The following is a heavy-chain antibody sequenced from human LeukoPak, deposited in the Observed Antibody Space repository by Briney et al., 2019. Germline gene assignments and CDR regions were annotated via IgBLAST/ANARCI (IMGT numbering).Heavy chain of an antibody. D-gene: IGHD3-9*01. CDR3: TKDYCGKFCSAV. Sequence: GGSLRLSCVASGFIFRNYAMSWVRQAPGKGLEWVSTTKSGDITYYVDSVKGRFIISRDNSKNTLYLQMNSLRAEDTAKYYCTKDYCGKFCSAVWGQGTTVTVSS. CDR1: GFIFRNYA. CDR2: TKSGDIT. V-gene: IGHV3-23*01. J-gene: IGHJ6*02.